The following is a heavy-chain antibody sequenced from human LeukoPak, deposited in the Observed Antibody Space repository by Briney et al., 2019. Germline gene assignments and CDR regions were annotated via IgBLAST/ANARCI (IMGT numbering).Heavy chain of an antibody. D-gene: IGHD6-13*01. J-gene: IGHJ4*02. CDR3: ARTYSSSWYSTYFDY. CDR1: GFTFSSYS. V-gene: IGHV3-72*01. Sequence: PGGSLRLSCAASGFTFSSYSMNWVRQAPGKGLEWVGRIRNKANGYTTEYAASVKGRFTVSRDDSKNSLYLQMNSLKTDDTAVYYCARTYSSSWYSTYFDYWGQGTLVTVSS. CDR2: IRNKANGYTT.